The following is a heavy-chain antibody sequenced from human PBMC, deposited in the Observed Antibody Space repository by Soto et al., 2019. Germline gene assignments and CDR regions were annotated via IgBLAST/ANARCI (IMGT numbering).Heavy chain of an antibody. CDR2: ISLSGTTI. CDR1: GFTLSDYE. CDR3: AREGGFDWFYP. Sequence: PGGSLRLSGAASGFTLSDYEMNWVRQAPGKGLEWVSYISLSGTTIHYADSVKGRFTISRDNAKNSVYLQMNSLRVEDTAIYYCAREGGFDWFYPWGQGTLVTVSS. J-gene: IGHJ5*02. V-gene: IGHV3-48*03.